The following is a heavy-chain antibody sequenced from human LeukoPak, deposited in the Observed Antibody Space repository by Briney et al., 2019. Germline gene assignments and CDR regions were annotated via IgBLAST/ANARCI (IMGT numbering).Heavy chain of an antibody. J-gene: IGHJ4*02. Sequence: PLGGSLRLSCAASGFTFSTYAMTWVRQAPGRGLEWVTAIGGSGEGTQYADSVKGRFTIYRDNSKNTLYLQMNSLRAEDSAVYYCAKYCGGDCYRNFDSWGQGTLVTVSS. D-gene: IGHD2-21*02. CDR2: IGGSGEGT. CDR1: GFTFSTYA. CDR3: AKYCGGDCYRNFDS. V-gene: IGHV3-23*01.